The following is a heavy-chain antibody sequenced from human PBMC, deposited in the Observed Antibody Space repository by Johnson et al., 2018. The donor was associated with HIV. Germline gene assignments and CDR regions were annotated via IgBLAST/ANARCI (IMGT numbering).Heavy chain of an antibody. Sequence: VLLVESGGGVVQPGRSLRVSCAASGFTFSSYGMHWVRQAPGKGLEWVSAISGSGGSTYYADSVKGRFTISRDNSKNTLYLQMNSLRAEDTAVYYCAKAGDYYDSSGYYDAFDIWGQGTMVTVSS. CDR3: AKAGDYYDSSGYYDAFDI. D-gene: IGHD3-22*01. V-gene: IGHV3-23*04. J-gene: IGHJ3*02. CDR2: ISGSGGST. CDR1: GFTFSSYG.